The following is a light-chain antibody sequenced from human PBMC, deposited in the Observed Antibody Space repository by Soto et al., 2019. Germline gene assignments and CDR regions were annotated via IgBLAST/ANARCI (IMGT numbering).Light chain of an antibody. J-gene: IGLJ2*01. Sequence: SSELTQPPSVSVAPGQTARITCGGTNIGSTNVHWYQQKPGQAPALVVYDDSDRPSGIPERFSGSNSGNTATLTISRVEAGDEAEYYCQVWDSSDSSSHHPVFGGGTKLTVL. CDR2: DDS. V-gene: IGLV3-21*02. CDR3: QVWDSSDSSSHHPV. CDR1: NIGSTN.